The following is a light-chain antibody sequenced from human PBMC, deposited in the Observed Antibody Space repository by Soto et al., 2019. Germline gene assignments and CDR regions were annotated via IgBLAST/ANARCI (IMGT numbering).Light chain of an antibody. CDR2: DAS. V-gene: IGKV3-15*01. CDR1: QSVSRY. Sequence: EIVLAHSPATLSLSPGERATLSFSSSQSVSRYLAWYQQKPGQAPRLLIYDASIRATGIPVRFSGSGSGTEFTLTISNLQSEDFAIYYCQRYDHWPPWTFGQGTKVDIK. J-gene: IGKJ1*01. CDR3: QRYDHWPPWT.